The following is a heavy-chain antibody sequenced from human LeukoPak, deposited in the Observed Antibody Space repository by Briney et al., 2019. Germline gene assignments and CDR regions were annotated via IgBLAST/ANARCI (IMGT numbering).Heavy chain of an antibody. V-gene: IGHV3-23*01. J-gene: IGHJ3*02. CDR3: TVAAGAFDI. CDR1: GFTFSSYA. D-gene: IGHD6-19*01. Sequence: TGGSLRLSCAASGFTFSSYAMSSVRPAPGKGLERVSAISGSGGSTYSADSVKGRFTISRDNSKNTQYLQMNSRRAEDTAVYYCTVAAGAFDIWGQGTMVTVSS. CDR2: ISGSGGST.